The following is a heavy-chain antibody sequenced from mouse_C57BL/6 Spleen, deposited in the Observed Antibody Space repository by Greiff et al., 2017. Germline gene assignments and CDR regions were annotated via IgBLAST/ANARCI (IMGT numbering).Heavy chain of an antibody. CDR3: ASSDGSYYFDY. Sequence: VQLHQPGAELVKPGASVKLSCKASGYTFTSYWMQWVKQRPGQGLEWIGEIDPSDSYTNYNQKFKGKATLTVDTSSSTAYMQLSSLTSEDSAVYYCASSDGSYYFDYWGQGTTLTVSS. CDR1: GYTFTSYW. J-gene: IGHJ2*01. V-gene: IGHV1-50*01. D-gene: IGHD2-3*01. CDR2: IDPSDSYT.